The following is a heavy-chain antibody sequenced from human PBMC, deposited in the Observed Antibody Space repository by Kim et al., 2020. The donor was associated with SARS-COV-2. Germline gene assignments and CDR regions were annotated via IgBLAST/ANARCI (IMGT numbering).Heavy chain of an antibody. CDR3: ARPRKNSSGWYVFDY. V-gene: IGHV1-2*02. D-gene: IGHD6-19*01. CDR2: INPNSGGT. Sequence: ASVKVSCKASGYTFTGYYMHWVRQAPGQGLEWMGWINPNSGGTNYAQKFQGRVTMTRDTSISTAYMELSRLRSDDTAVYYCARPRKNSSGWYVFDYWGQGTLVTVSS. CDR1: GYTFTGYY. J-gene: IGHJ4*02.